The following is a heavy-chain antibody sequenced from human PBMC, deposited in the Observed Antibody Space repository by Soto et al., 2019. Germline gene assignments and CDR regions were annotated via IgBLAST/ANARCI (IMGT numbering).Heavy chain of an antibody. Sequence: GGSLRLSCAASGFTFSSYWMHWVRQAPGKGLVWVSRIKSDGSTTTYADSVKSRFTISRDNAKNTLYLQMNSLRAEDTAVYYCASYLMWTKADAFDIWGQGTMVTVSS. D-gene: IGHD2-8*01. CDR3: ASYLMWTKADAFDI. CDR1: GFTFSSYW. V-gene: IGHV3-74*01. CDR2: IKSDGSTT. J-gene: IGHJ3*02.